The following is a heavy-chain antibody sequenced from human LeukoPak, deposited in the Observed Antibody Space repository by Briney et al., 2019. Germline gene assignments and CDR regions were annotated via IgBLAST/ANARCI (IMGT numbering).Heavy chain of an antibody. CDR2: INPNSGGT. V-gene: IGHV1-2*06. D-gene: IGHD1-1*01. CDR1: GYTFTGYY. J-gene: IGHJ4*02. CDR3: ARVLWRTYYFDY. Sequence: ASVKVSCKASGYTFTGYYMHWVRQAPGQGLEWMGRINPNSGGTNYAQKFQGRVTMTRDTSISTAYMELSRLRSDDTAVYYCARVLWRTYYFDYWGQGTLVTVSS.